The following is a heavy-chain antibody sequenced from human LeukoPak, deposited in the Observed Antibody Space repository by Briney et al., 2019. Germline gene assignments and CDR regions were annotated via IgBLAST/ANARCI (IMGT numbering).Heavy chain of an antibody. V-gene: IGHV1-2*02. CDR2: INPNSGGT. Sequence: GASVEVSCKASGYTFTGYYMHWVRQAPGQGLEWMGWINPNSGGTNYAQKFQGRVTMTRDTSISTAYMELSRLRSDDTAVYYCARDLRQWLVRGGFDYWGQGTLVTVSS. CDR1: GYTFTGYY. D-gene: IGHD6-19*01. J-gene: IGHJ4*02. CDR3: ARDLRQWLVRGGFDY.